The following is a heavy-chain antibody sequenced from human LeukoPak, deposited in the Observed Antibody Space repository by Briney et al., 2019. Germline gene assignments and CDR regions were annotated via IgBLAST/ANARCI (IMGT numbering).Heavy chain of an antibody. V-gene: IGHV3-11*01. CDR1: VFTFTDYD. CDR2: IRSDGSTI. J-gene: IGHJ4*02. D-gene: IGHD3-22*01. Sequence: GGSLRLSCSASVFTFTDYDMNSIRQAPGKGLEWVSYIRSDGSTIYDADSVKGRFFISRDNARNLLYLQMNSLRAEDTVVYYCAREGRGYYGDFDYWGQGTLVTVSS. CDR3: AREGRGYYGDFDY.